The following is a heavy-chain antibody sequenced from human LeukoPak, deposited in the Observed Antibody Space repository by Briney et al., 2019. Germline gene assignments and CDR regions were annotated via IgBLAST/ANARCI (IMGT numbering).Heavy chain of an antibody. V-gene: IGHV4-4*07. CDR2: IYTSGST. CDR1: GGSISSYY. D-gene: IGHD3-22*01. CDR3: ARAGYYYDSSGDDYFDY. J-gene: IGHJ4*02. Sequence: PSETLSLTCTVSGGSISSYYWSWIRQPAGKGLEWVGRIYTSGSTNYNPSLKSRVTMSVDTSKNQFSLKLSSVTAADTAVYYCARAGYYYDSSGDDYFDYWGQGTLVTVSS.